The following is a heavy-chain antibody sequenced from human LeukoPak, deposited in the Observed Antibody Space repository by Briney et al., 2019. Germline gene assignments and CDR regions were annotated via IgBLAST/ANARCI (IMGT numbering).Heavy chain of an antibody. J-gene: IGHJ5*02. CDR1: GGSISSYY. D-gene: IGHD3-3*01. Sequence: KRSETLSLTCILAGGSISSYYSSWIRQPPRQVMEWIGFIYYSGSTIYTPTLKSRVTISVDTSTDPVSLKLSSVTAADTAVYYCATESPRREVLSDYRNNCFDPWGQGTLVTVSS. CDR3: ATESPRREVLSDYRNNCFDP. CDR2: IYYSGST. V-gene: IGHV4-59*12.